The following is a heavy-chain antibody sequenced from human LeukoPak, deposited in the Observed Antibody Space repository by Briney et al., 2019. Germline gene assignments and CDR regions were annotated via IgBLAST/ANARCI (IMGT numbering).Heavy chain of an antibody. D-gene: IGHD3-22*01. CDR3: ARDALRHDSSGSDAFDI. V-gene: IGHV1-2*02. Sequence: ASVKVSCKASGYTFTGYYMHLVRQAPGQGQERMGWINLNSGGTNYAQKFQGRVTMTRDTSISTAYMELSRLRSDDTAVYYCARDALRHDSSGSDAFDIWGQGTMVTVSS. CDR1: GYTFTGYY. CDR2: INLNSGGT. J-gene: IGHJ3*02.